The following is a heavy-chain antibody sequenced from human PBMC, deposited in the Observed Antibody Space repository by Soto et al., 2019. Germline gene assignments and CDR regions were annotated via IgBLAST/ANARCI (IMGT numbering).Heavy chain of an antibody. CDR2: IIPIFGTA. CDR1: GGTFSSYA. J-gene: IGHJ6*02. V-gene: IGHV1-69*01. CDR3: ARATVIAAAVYYYYGMDV. D-gene: IGHD6-13*01. Sequence: QVQLVQSGAEVKKPGSPVKVSCKASGGTFSSYAISWVRQAPGQGLEWMGGIIPIFGTANYAQKFQGRVTITADESTSTAYMELSSLRSEDTAVYYCARATVIAAAVYYYYGMDVWGQGTTVTVSS.